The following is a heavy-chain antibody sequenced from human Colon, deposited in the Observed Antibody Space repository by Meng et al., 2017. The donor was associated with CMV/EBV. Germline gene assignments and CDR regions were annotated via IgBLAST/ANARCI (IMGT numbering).Heavy chain of an antibody. CDR1: GFTVNSAY. V-gene: IGHV3-53*01. CDR2: IYQDGRQ. CDR3: AKDWTQDGLFTFDF. D-gene: IGHD3/OR15-3a*01. Sequence: GGSLRLSCAASGFTVNSAYMSWVRQAPSKGLEWVSIIYQDGRQFYADSVKGRFTISRDNSRDTVYLQMTDLRADDTATYFCAKDWTQDGLFTFDFWGRGTVVTVSS. J-gene: IGHJ4*02.